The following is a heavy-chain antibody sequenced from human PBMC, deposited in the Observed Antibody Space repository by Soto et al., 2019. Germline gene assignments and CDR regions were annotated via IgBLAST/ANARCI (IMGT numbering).Heavy chain of an antibody. CDR2: IRSKAYGGTT. V-gene: IGHV3-49*04. D-gene: IGHD1-26*01. Sequence: GWSLRLSCTASGFTFGDYAMSLVRQAPGKGLEWVGFIRSKAYGGTTEYAASVKGRFTISRDDSKSIAYLQMNSLKTEDTAVYYCTGSYYRLRYYYGMEVWGQGTKVTVSS. CDR1: GFTFGDYA. CDR3: TGSYYRLRYYYGMEV. J-gene: IGHJ6*02.